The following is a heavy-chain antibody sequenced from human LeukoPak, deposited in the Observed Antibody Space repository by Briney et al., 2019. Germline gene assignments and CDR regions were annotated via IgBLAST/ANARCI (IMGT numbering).Heavy chain of an antibody. D-gene: IGHD6-6*01. CDR1: GGTFSSYA. CDR3: ARAKNRLGYSSSHFDY. Sequence: SVEVSCKASGGTFSSYAISWVRQAPGQGLEWMGGIIPIFGTANYAQKFQGRVTITTDESTSTAYMELSSLRSEDTAVYYCARAKNRLGYSSSHFDYWGQGTLVTVSS. V-gene: IGHV1-69*05. CDR2: IIPIFGTA. J-gene: IGHJ4*02.